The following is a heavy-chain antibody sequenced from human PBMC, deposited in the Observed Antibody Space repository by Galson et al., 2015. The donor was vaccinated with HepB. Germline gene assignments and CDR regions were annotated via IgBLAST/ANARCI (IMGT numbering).Heavy chain of an antibody. D-gene: IGHD6-19*01. CDR3: ARHVGAVAGSRYFEY. V-gene: IGHV2-70*11. Sequence: PALVKPTQTLTLTCTFSGFSLTTSQMCVSWIRQPPGKAPEWLARIDWDDDKYYRTSLKTRLTISKDTSKNQVVLTMTNMEPVDTATYYCARHVGAVAGSRYFEYWGQGTLVTVSS. J-gene: IGHJ4*02. CDR2: IDWDDDK. CDR1: GFSLTTSQMC.